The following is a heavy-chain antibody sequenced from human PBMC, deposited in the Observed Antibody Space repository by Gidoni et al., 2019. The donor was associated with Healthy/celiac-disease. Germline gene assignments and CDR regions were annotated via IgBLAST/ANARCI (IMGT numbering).Heavy chain of an antibody. CDR1: GFTFSIAW. D-gene: IGHD3-22*01. J-gene: IGHJ4*02. V-gene: IGHV3-15*01. Sequence: EVQLVESGGGLVKPGWSLRLSCAASGFTFSIAWMSWVRQAPGKGLKWVGRIKAKTDGGTTDYAAPVKGRFTISRDDSKNTLYLQMNNLKTEDTAVYYCSTDTHYYDSSGSRFDYWGQGTLVTVSS. CDR3: STDTHYYDSSGSRFDY. CDR2: IKAKTDGGTT.